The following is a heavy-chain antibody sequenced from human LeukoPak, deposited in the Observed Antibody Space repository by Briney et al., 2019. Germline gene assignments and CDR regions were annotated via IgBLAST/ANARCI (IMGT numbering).Heavy chain of an antibody. J-gene: IGHJ4*02. V-gene: IGHV5-51*01. Sequence: ESLKISCTHSEYSCPNYCMGGVRQMPGKGLEWMGIIYPDDSDTRYSPSFQGQVTISADRSISTAYLQWSSLKASDTAMYYCAIGRGGQQLGDYWGQGTLVTVSS. CDR1: EYSCPNYC. CDR2: IYPDDSDT. CDR3: AIGRGGQQLGDY. D-gene: IGHD6-13*01.